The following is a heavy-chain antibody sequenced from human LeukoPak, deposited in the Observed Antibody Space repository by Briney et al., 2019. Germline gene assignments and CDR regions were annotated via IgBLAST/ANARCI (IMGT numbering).Heavy chain of an antibody. CDR1: EFTFSTDT. Sequence: GGSLRLSCAASEFTFSTDTMNWVRQAPGKGLEWVSSISSSTSSIYYADSLKGRFTISRDNAKSSLYLQMYSPRAEDTSVYYCARGRAGKTMDVWGKGTTVTVSS. V-gene: IGHV3-21*01. CDR2: ISSSTSSI. CDR3: ARGRAGKTMDV. J-gene: IGHJ6*04.